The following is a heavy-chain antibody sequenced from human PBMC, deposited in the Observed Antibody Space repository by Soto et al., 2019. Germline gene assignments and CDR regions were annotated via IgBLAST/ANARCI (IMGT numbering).Heavy chain of an antibody. CDR3: ARDVVDWQYFDY. D-gene: IGHD2-21*01. CDR1: GFIFNKYA. CDR2: ISVDGPKE. V-gene: IGHV3-30-3*01. Sequence: QVQLVESGGGVVQPGTSLRLSCVTSGFIFNKYALYWVRQAPGKGLEWVASISVDGPKENYADSVKGRCSISRDKSKNTLYLEMNWLGGEDTAVYYCARDVVDWQYFDYWGQGTLVTVSS. J-gene: IGHJ4*02.